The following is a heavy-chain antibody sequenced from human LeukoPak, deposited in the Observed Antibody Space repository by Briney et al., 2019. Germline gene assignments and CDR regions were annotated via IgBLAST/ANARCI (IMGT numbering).Heavy chain of an antibody. CDR3: ARDSRTFTMIRGAPPDY. Sequence: GASVKVSCKASGYTFTSYGISWVRQAPGQGLEWMGWINTYNDNTDYAQKFQDRVTLTTDTSTSTAYMELRSLRSDDMAICYCARDSRTFTMIRGAPPDYWGQGTLVTVSS. CDR1: GYTFTSYG. CDR2: INTYNDNT. D-gene: IGHD3-10*01. J-gene: IGHJ4*02. V-gene: IGHV1-18*03.